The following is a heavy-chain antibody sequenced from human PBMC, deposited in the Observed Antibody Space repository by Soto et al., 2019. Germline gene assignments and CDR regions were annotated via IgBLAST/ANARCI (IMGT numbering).Heavy chain of an antibody. D-gene: IGHD2-2*02. V-gene: IGHV3-23*01. Sequence: EVQLLESGGGLVQPGGSLRLSRAASGFTFSSYAMSWVREAPGKGLEWVSAISGSGGSTYYADSVKGRFTISRDNSKNTLYLQMNSLRAEDTAVYYCAKDLTDCSSTSCYTPGMDVWGQGTTVTVSS. CDR3: AKDLTDCSSTSCYTPGMDV. CDR2: ISGSGGST. J-gene: IGHJ6*02. CDR1: GFTFSSYA.